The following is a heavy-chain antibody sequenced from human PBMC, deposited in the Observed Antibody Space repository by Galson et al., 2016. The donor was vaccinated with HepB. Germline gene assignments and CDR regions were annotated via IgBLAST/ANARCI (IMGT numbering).Heavy chain of an antibody. CDR3: ARDLSWGFDS. D-gene: IGHD6-13*01. CDR1: GFTFSSLS. J-gene: IGHJ4*02. V-gene: IGHV3-48*02. CDR2: IGGRSSPV. Sequence: SLRLPCAASGFTFSSLSMNWVRQAPGKGLEWVSYIGGRSSPVSYADSVKGRFTISRDNAENSLYLQMNSLRDDDTAVYYCARDLSWGFDSWGQGTLVTVSS.